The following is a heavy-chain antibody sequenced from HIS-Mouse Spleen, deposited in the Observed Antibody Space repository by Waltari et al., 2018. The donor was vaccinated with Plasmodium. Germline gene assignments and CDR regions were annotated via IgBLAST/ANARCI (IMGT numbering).Heavy chain of an antibody. CDR1: GSPFSSDS. V-gene: IGHV3-21*01. CDR3: ARVGATDAFDI. CDR2: ISSSSSYI. D-gene: IGHD1-26*01. Sequence: EVQLVESGGGLVKPGGSLRLSWAAPGSPFSSDSMNWVRQAPGKGLEWVSSISSSSSYIYYADSVKGRFTISRDNAKNSLYLQMNSLRAEDTAVYYCARVGATDAFDIWGQGTMVTVSS. J-gene: IGHJ3*02.